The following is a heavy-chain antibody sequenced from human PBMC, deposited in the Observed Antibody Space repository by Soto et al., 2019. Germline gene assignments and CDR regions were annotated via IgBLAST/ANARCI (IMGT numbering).Heavy chain of an antibody. CDR1: GGSISSGDYY. CDR3: ARAPVAATLFIWFDP. Sequence: SETLSLTCTVSGGSISSGDYYWSWIRQPPGKGLEWIGYIYYSGSTYYNPSLKSRVTISVDTSKNQFSLKLSSVTAADTAVYYCARAPVAATLFIWFDPWGQGTLVTVSS. D-gene: IGHD2-15*01. J-gene: IGHJ5*02. V-gene: IGHV4-30-4*01. CDR2: IYYSGST.